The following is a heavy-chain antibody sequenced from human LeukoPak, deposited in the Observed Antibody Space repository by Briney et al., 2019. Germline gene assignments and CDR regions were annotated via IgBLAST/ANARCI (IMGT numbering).Heavy chain of an antibody. Sequence: SVKVSCKASVGTFSSYAISWVRQAPGQGLEWMGGIIPIFGTANYAQKFQRRVTITADESTSTAYMELSSLTSEDTAVYYCARVNRDCSSTSCYNYFDYWGQGTLVTVSS. D-gene: IGHD2-2*02. CDR3: ARVNRDCSSTSCYNYFDY. J-gene: IGHJ4*02. CDR1: VGTFSSYA. CDR2: IIPIFGTA. V-gene: IGHV1-69*13.